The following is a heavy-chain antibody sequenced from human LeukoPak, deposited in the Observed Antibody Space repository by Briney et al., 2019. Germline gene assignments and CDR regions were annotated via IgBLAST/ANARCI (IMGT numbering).Heavy chain of an antibody. CDR3: ARGGAARVSRLDF. CDR2: IYYSGST. D-gene: IGHD6-6*01. V-gene: IGHV4-59*01. J-gene: IGHJ4*02. CDR1: GGSISSYY. Sequence: PSETLSLTCTVSGGSISSYYWSWIRQPPGKGLEWIGYIYYSGSTNYNPSLKTRVTISVDTSRNQFSLKLSSVTAADTAVYYCARGGAARVSRLDFWGQGTLVTVSS.